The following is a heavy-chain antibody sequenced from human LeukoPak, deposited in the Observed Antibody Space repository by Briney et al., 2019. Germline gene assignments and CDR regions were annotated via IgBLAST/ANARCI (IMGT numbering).Heavy chain of an antibody. D-gene: IGHD2-15*01. CDR1: GFTFSSYA. J-gene: IGHJ5*02. CDR2: ISYDGCNK. V-gene: IGHV3-30-3*01. CDR3: ARVQGYCSGGSCHH. Sequence: GGSLRLSCAASGFTFSSYAMHWVRQAPGKGLEWVAVISYDGCNKYYADSVKGRFTISRDNSKNTLYLQMNSLRAEDTAVYYCARVQGYCSGGSCHHWGQGTLVTVSS.